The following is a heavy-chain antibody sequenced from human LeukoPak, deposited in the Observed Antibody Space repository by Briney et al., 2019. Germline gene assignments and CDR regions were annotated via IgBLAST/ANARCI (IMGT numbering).Heavy chain of an antibody. D-gene: IGHD3-22*01. CDR3: AKDVYYYDSSGYWPVDY. CDR2: ISGSGGST. Sequence: PGGSLRLSCAASGFTFSSYAMSWVRQAPGKGLEWVSAISGSGGSTYYADSAKGRFTISRDNSKNTLYLQMNSLRAEDTAVYYCAKDVYYYDSSGYWPVDYWGQGTLVTVSS. V-gene: IGHV3-23*01. J-gene: IGHJ4*02. CDR1: GFTFSSYA.